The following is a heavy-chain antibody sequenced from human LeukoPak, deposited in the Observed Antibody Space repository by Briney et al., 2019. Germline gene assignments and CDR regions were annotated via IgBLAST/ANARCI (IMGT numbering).Heavy chain of an antibody. CDR1: GGSILSSNNF. CDR2: IFYSGST. CDR3: ARVVAVAAMNPGQIYWYFDL. V-gene: IGHV4-39*07. Sequence: SETLSLTCSVSGGSILSSNNFWGWIRQSPGKGLEWIGHIFYSGSTTYYNPSLNSRVTILLDSSKNQFSLKLSSVTAADTAVYYCARVVAVAAMNPGQIYWYFDLWGRGTLVTVSS. J-gene: IGHJ2*01. D-gene: IGHD6-19*01.